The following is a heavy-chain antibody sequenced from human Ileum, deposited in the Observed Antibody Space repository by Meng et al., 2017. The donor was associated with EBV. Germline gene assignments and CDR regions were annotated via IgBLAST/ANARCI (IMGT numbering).Heavy chain of an antibody. CDR3: ARGSYYFDS. CDR1: GDSVSSISGA. D-gene: IGHD1-26*01. CDR2: TYYRSKWNT. V-gene: IGHV6-1*01. Sequence: QVQLQQSGPGLLKPSQTLSLTCAISGDSVSSISGAWNWIRQSPSRGLEWLGRTYYRSKWNTDYAVSVSSRITISPDTSKNQFSLQLNSVTPEDTAVYYCARGSYYFDSWGQGTLVTASS. J-gene: IGHJ4*02.